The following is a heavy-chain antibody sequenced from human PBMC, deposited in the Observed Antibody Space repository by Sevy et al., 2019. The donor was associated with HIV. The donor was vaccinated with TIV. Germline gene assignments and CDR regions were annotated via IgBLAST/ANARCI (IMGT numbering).Heavy chain of an antibody. V-gene: IGHV3-7*03. D-gene: IGHD3-3*01. Sequence: GGSLRLSCAASGFTFSSYWMSWVRQAPGKGLEWVANIKQDGSEKYYVDSVKGRCTITRDNAKNSLYLQKNSLRAEDTAVYYCARYSYAGVLRFLERNWYFDLWGRGTLVTVSS. J-gene: IGHJ2*01. CDR3: ARYSYAGVLRFLERNWYFDL. CDR1: GFTFSSYW. CDR2: IKQDGSEK.